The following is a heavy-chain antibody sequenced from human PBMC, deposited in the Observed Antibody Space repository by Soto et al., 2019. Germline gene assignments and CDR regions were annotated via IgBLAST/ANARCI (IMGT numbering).Heavy chain of an antibody. CDR1: GGSVSSGSYY. CDR3: ARQRVAAAQYFFDY. D-gene: IGHD6-13*01. CDR2: IISSGST. V-gene: IGHV4-61*01. J-gene: IGHJ4*02. Sequence: QVQLQESGPGLVKPSETLSLTCSVSGGSVSSGSYYWSWIRQPPGKGLEWIGYIISSGSTDYNPYLKSRVTASVATSKNQFSLSLSSVTAADTAVYYCARQRVAAAQYFFDYWGQGTLVTVSS.